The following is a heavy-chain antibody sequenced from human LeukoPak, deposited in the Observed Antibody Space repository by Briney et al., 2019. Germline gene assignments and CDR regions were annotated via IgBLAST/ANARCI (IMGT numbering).Heavy chain of an antibody. CDR2: MNPNNGNT. J-gene: IGHJ4*02. CDR3: ARVKDGGPFDY. D-gene: IGHD4-23*01. CDR1: GYTFTSYD. Sequence: ASVKVSCKASGYTFTSYDINWVRQATGQGLEWMGWMNPNNGNTDYAQKLQGRVTMTTDTSTSTAYMELRSLRSDDTAVYYCARVKDGGPFDYWGQGTLVTVSS. V-gene: IGHV1-18*01.